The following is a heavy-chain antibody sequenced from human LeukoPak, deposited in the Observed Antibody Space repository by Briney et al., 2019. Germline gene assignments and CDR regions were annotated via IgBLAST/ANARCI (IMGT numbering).Heavy chain of an antibody. J-gene: IGHJ3*02. Sequence: QPGGSLRLSCAASGFTFSSYGMHWVRQAPGKGLEWVAFIRYDGSNKYYADSVKGRFTISRDNSKNTLYLQMNSLRAEDTAVYYCAKLNSGTKTGAFDIWGQGTMVTVSS. V-gene: IGHV3-30*02. CDR2: IRYDGSNK. CDR3: AKLNSGTKTGAFDI. CDR1: GFTFSSYG. D-gene: IGHD1-26*01.